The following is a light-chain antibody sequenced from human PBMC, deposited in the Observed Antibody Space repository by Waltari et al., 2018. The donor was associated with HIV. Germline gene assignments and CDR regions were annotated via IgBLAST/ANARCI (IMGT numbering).Light chain of an antibody. J-gene: IGKJ2*01. CDR1: QRISSY. CDR3: QQSYSTPYT. V-gene: IGKV1-39*01. CDR2: GAS. Sequence: DILMTQSPSSLSASVGDRVTITCRASQRISSYLNWYQQKPGKAPKLLISGASTLQSGVPSRFSGSGSETDFTLTISGLQPEDFVIYYCQQSYSTPYTFGQGTKLEIK.